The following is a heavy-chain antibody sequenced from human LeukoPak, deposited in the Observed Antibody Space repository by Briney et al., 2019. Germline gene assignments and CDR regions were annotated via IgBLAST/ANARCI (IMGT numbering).Heavy chain of an antibody. V-gene: IGHV4-34*01. CDR3: ARARTYYYDSSGYYFPFQH. Sequence: SETLSLTCAVYGGSFSGYYWSWIRQPPGKGLVWTGEITHSGSHNYNPSLKSRVTISVDTPKNQLSLTLRSVTAADTAVYYCARARTYYYDSSGYYFPFQHWGQGTLVAVSS. CDR1: GGSFSGYY. D-gene: IGHD3-22*01. J-gene: IGHJ1*01. CDR2: ITHSGSH.